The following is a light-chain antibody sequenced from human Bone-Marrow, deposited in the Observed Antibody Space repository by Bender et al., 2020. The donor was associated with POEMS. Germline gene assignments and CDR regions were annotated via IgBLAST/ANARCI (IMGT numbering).Light chain of an antibody. CDR3: SSYTGSTTFVI. CDR2: EVS. CDR1: SGDVGGYNL. J-gene: IGLJ2*01. V-gene: IGLV2-23*02. Sequence: QSALTQPASVSGSPGQSITISCTGSSGDVGGYNLVSWYQQHPGEAPKLIIYEVSKRPSGVSDRFSGSKSGNTASLTISGLQAEDEAHYYCSSYTGSTTFVIFGGGTKLTVV.